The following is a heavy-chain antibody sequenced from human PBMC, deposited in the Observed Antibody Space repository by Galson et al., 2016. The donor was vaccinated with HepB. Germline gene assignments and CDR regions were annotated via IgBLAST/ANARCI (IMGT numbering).Heavy chain of an antibody. CDR2: ITHSKIT. V-gene: IGHV4-34*01. CDR3: ARGYCSGATCYSTGPAYFDL. J-gene: IGHJ4*02. CDR1: GVSFSDYY. Sequence: ETLSLTCAVYGVSFSDYYWTWLRQPPGRRLEWIGEITHSKITNYNPSLKSRVAMSVDPSKSQFSLRLTSMTAADTAVYYCARGYCSGATCYSTGPAYFDLWGQGTLVTVSS. D-gene: IGHD2-15*01.